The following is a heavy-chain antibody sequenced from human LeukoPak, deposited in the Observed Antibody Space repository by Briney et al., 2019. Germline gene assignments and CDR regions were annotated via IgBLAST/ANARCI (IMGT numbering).Heavy chain of an antibody. CDR1: GGSFSGYY. D-gene: IGHD3-10*01. V-gene: IGHV4-34*01. J-gene: IGHJ5*02. Sequence: SETLSLTCAVYGGSFSGYYWSWIRQPPGKGLEWIGEINHSGSTNYSPSLKSRVTISVDTSKNQFSLKLSSVTAADTAVYHCATSGGSGNGAYNWFDPWGQGTLVTVSS. CDR3: ATSGGSGNGAYNWFDP. CDR2: INHSGST.